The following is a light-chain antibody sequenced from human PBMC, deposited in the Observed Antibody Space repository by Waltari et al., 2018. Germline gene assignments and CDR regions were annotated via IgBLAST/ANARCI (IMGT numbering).Light chain of an antibody. V-gene: IGKV3-20*01. CDR1: QTVRTTY. J-gene: IGKJ4*01. CDR2: GSS. Sequence: EIVLTQSPGTLSLSPGERATLSCRASQTVRTTYLAWYQQKPGQPPTLLIYGSSSRATGIPDRFSGSGSGTDFSLTLSSLEPEDFAVYYCQQYDISPLTFGGGTKVEIK. CDR3: QQYDISPLT.